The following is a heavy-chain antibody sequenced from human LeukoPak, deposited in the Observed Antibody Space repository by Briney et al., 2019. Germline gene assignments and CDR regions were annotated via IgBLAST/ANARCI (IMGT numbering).Heavy chain of an antibody. CDR3: ARADCSTTSCLDAFDI. CDR2: ITPNSGGT. V-gene: IGHV1-2*06. D-gene: IGHD2-2*01. Sequence: ASVKVSCKASGYTFTGYYMHWVRQAPGQGLEWMGRITPNSGGTNYAQKFQGRVTMTRDTSISTAYMELNRLRSDDTAVYYCARADCSTTSCLDAFDIWGQGTMVTVSS. J-gene: IGHJ3*02. CDR1: GYTFTGYY.